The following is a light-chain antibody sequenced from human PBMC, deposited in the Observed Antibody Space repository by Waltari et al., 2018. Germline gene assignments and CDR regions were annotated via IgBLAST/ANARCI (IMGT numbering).Light chain of an antibody. Sequence: QSALTQPRSVSGSPGQSVTISCTGTSSDVGGYNFVSWYQQYPGKAPKLMIYDVNKRPSGVPDRLAVSKSGNTASLIISGLQTEVEADYYCCSYAGYYTVFGGGTKLTVL. V-gene: IGLV2-11*01. CDR1: SSDVGGYNF. CDR2: DVN. CDR3: CSYAGYYTV. J-gene: IGLJ3*02.